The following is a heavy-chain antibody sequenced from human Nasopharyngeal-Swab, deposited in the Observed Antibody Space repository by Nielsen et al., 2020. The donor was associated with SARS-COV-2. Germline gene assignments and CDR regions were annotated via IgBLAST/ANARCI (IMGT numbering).Heavy chain of an antibody. D-gene: IGHD1-26*01. CDR1: GGTFSGYY. CDR3: AKVKWDRQAPVDY. CDR2: INHSGST. V-gene: IGHV4-34*01. Sequence: SETLSLTCAVYGGTFSGYYWSWIRQPPGKGLEWIGEINHSGSTNYNPSLKSRVTISVDTSKNQFSLKLSSVTAADTAVYYCAKVKWDRQAPVDYWGQGTLVTVSS. J-gene: IGHJ4*02.